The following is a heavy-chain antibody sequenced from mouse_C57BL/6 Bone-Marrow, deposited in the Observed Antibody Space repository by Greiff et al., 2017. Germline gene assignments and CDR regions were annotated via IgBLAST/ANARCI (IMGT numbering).Heavy chain of an antibody. CDR1: GFTFSDYG. V-gene: IGHV5-17*01. D-gene: IGHD2-2*01. CDR3: AGGDYGYYYAMDY. CDR2: ISSGSSTI. Sequence: DVMLVESGGGLVKPGGSLKLSCAASGFTFSDYGMHWVRQAPEKGLEWVAYISSGSSTIYYADTVKGRFTISRDNAKNTLFLQLTSLRSEDTAMDYCAGGDYGYYYAMDYWGQGTSVTVSS. J-gene: IGHJ4*01.